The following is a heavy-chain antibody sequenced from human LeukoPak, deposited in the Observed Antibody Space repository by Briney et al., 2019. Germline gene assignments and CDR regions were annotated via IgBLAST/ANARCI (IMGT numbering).Heavy chain of an antibody. V-gene: IGHV3-21*01. D-gene: IGHD3-10*01. J-gene: IGHJ4*02. CDR2: ISSSSSYI. Sequence: GGSLRLSCAVSGFTFSSYSMNWVRQAPGKGLEWVSSISSSSSYIYYADSVKGRFTISRDNAKNSLYLQMNSPKAEDTAVYYCARDLERGVAVFDYWGQGTLVTVSS. CDR1: GFTFSSYS. CDR3: ARDLERGVAVFDY.